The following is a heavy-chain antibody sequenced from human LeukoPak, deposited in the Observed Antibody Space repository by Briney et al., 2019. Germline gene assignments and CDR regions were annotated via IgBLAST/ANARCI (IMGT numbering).Heavy chain of an antibody. V-gene: IGHV3-23*01. CDR1: GFTFSNYA. CDR3: AKDFYRSGRYNWFDP. Sequence: GGSLRLSCAASGFTFSNYAMTWVRQAPGKGLEWVSTISGSGGNTYYSDSVKGRFTISRDDSKNTLYLRMNSLRAEDTAAYYCAKDFYRSGRYNWFDPWGQGTLVTVSS. J-gene: IGHJ5*02. D-gene: IGHD6-19*01. CDR2: ISGSGGNT.